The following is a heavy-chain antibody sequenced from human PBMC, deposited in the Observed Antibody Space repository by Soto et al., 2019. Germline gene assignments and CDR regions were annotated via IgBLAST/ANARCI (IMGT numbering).Heavy chain of an antibody. CDR2: IKTETDGGTT. D-gene: IGHD1-26*01. CDR3: AAPIVGANRRVDY. Sequence: EMQLVESGGGLVKPGGSLRLSCAASGFTFRNAWMTWVRQAAGKGLEWVGRIKTETDGGTTDYAAPVKGRFTISRDDSKNTLYLQMNSLITEDTAVYYCAAPIVGANRRVDYWGQGTLVTVSS. V-gene: IGHV3-15*01. J-gene: IGHJ4*02. CDR1: GFTFRNAW.